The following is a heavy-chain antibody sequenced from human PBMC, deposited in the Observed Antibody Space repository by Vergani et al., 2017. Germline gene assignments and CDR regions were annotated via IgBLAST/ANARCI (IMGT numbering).Heavy chain of an antibody. D-gene: IGHD2-15*01. CDR3: ARESYCSGGRCAQPADY. V-gene: IGHV1-18*01. J-gene: IGHJ4*02. CDR2: INAYNGDT. Sequence: QVQLVKSGAVVKKPGASVKVSCKASGYTFTSYGISWVRQAPGQGLEWMGWINAYNGDTNYAQHLQVRVTMTTDTSTSTAYMELQSLRPDDTAVYYCARESYCSGGRCAQPADYWVQGTLVTVSS. CDR1: GYTFTSYG.